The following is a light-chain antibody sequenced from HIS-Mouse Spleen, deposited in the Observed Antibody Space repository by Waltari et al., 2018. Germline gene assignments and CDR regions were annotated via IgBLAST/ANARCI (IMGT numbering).Light chain of an antibody. Sequence: DIQMTQSPSSLSASVGDRVTITCQASQDISNYINCYQQKPGKAPKLLTYDASNLETGVPSRFSGSGSGTDFTFTISSLQPEDIATYYCQQYDNLPPVITFGQGTRLEIK. J-gene: IGKJ5*01. CDR3: QQYDNLPPVIT. V-gene: IGKV1-33*01. CDR1: QDISNY. CDR2: DAS.